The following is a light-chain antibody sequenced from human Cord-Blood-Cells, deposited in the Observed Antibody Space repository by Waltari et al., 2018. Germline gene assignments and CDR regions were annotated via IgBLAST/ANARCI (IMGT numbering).Light chain of an antibody. CDR3: SSYTSSSTVV. Sequence: QSALTQPASVSGSPGQSITISCTGTTRDVGGHNYVSWYQPHPGKAPKLMIYEVSHRPSGVSNRFSGSKSGNTASLTISGLQAEDEADYYCSSYTSSSTVVFGGGTKLTVL. CDR2: EVS. J-gene: IGLJ2*01. CDR1: TRDVGGHNY. V-gene: IGLV2-14*01.